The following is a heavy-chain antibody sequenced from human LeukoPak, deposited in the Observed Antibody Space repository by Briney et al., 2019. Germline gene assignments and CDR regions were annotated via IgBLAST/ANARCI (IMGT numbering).Heavy chain of an antibody. Sequence: SETLSLTCAVSGGSISSSNWWSWVRQPPGKGLEWIGEIYHSGSTNYNPSLKSRVTISVDKSKNQFSLKLSSVTAADTAVYYCARSDTMIVGQFDYWGQGTLVTVSS. D-gene: IGHD3-22*01. CDR3: ARSDTMIVGQFDY. CDR2: IYHSGST. CDR1: GGSISSSNW. V-gene: IGHV4-4*02. J-gene: IGHJ4*02.